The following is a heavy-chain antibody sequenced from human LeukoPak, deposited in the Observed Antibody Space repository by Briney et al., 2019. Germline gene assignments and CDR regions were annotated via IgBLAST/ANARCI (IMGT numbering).Heavy chain of an antibody. CDR2: IYYSGST. J-gene: IGHJ3*02. Sequence: PSGTLSLTCTVSGGSISSYYWNWIRQPPGKGLEWIGNIYYSGSTNDNPSFKSRVTISVDTSKNQFSLKLSSVTAADTALYYCARGRVSYGRPDALDIWGQGTMVTVSS. CDR3: ARGRVSYGRPDALDI. V-gene: IGHV4-59*01. CDR1: GGSISSYY. D-gene: IGHD4-17*01.